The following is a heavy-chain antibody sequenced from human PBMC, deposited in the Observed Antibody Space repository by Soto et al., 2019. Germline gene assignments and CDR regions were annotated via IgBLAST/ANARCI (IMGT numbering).Heavy chain of an antibody. V-gene: IGHV3-23*01. CDR1: GFTFSSYA. CDR2: ISGSGGST. D-gene: IGHD6-13*01. J-gene: IGHJ4*02. CDR3: AKDVVFSHSSSWSQPFDY. Sequence: PGGSLRLSCAASGFTFSSYAMSWVRQAPGKGLEWASAISGSGGSTYYADSVKGRFTISRDNSKNTLYLQMNSLRAEDTAVYYCAKDVVFSHSSSWSQPFDYWGQGTLVTVSS.